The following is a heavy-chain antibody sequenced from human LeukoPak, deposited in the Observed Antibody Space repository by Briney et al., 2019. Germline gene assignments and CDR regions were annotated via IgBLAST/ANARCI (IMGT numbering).Heavy chain of an antibody. CDR1: GYTFTSYY. V-gene: IGHV1-46*01. Sequence: ASVKVSCKASGYTFTSYYMHWVRQAPGQGLEWMGIINPSGGSTSYAQKFQGRVTMTRDTSTSTVYMELSSLRSEDTAVYYCARGGYSYGYYYYGMDVWGQGTTVTVSS. J-gene: IGHJ6*02. D-gene: IGHD5-18*01. CDR2: INPSGGST. CDR3: ARGGYSYGYYYYGMDV.